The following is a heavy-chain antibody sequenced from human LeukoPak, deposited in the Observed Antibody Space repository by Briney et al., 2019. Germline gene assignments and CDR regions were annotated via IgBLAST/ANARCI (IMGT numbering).Heavy chain of an antibody. Sequence: GGSLRLSCAASGLTFSSSWMNWVRQAPGKGLEWVANINPDGSQKDYVDSVKGRFTISRDNAKNSVFLQMNSLRAEDTAVNYCARYSGSFPGWLDPWGQGTLVTVSS. CDR2: INPDGSQK. J-gene: IGHJ5*02. CDR3: ARYSGSFPGWLDP. V-gene: IGHV3-7*01. D-gene: IGHD1-26*01. CDR1: GLTFSSSW.